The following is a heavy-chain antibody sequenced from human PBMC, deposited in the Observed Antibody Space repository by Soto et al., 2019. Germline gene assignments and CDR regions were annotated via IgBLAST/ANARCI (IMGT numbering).Heavy chain of an antibody. CDR1: GFTFDDYA. V-gene: IGHV3-9*01. CDR2: IGWNSVSL. CDR3: ARYADYVSDNTHHAFDI. Sequence: EVQLVESGGGLVQPGRSLTLSCAASGFTFDDYAMHWVRQAPGKGLEWVSGIGWNSVSLGFADSVQGRFTISRDNAKKSLYLQMSSLRAEDTAFYYCARYADYVSDNTHHAFDIWGQGTMVTVSS. J-gene: IGHJ3*02. D-gene: IGHD4-17*01.